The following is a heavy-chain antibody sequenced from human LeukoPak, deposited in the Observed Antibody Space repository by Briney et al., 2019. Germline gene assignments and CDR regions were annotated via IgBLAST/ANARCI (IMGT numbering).Heavy chain of an antibody. D-gene: IGHD1-26*01. CDR1: GFTFDDYG. J-gene: IGHJ3*02. Sequence: GGSLRLSCAASGFTFDDYGMTWVRQAPGKGLEWVSGINWNGGNTGYADSVKGRFTISRDNSKNTLYLQMNSLRAEDTAVYYCAKGKYSGSYWDAFDIWGQGTMVTVSS. V-gene: IGHV3-20*04. CDR3: AKGKYSGSYWDAFDI. CDR2: INWNGGNT.